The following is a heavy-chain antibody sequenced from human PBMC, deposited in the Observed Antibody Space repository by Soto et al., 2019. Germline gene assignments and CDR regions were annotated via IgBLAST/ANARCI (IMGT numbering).Heavy chain of an antibody. CDR1: CYTFTGYY. D-gene: IGHD3-22*01. Sequence: VKVSCKASCYTFTGYYMHWVRQAPGQGLEWMGWINPNSGGTNYAQKFQGRVTMTRDTSISTAYMELSRLRSDDTAVYYCARDEYYYDSSGPWYYYYGMDVWGQGTTVTVSS. J-gene: IGHJ6*02. CDR2: INPNSGGT. V-gene: IGHV1-2*02. CDR3: ARDEYYYDSSGPWYYYYGMDV.